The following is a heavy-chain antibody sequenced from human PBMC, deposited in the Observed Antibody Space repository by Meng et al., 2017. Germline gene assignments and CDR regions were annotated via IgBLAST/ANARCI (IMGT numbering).Heavy chain of an antibody. Sequence: QVQLQQWGAALLKPSETLSLTCAVYGGSFSGYYWSWIRQPPGKGLEWIGEINHSGSTNYNPSLKSRVTISVDTSKNQFSLKLSSVTAADTAVYYCARRGIAARPFYYWGQGTLVTVSS. CDR2: INHSGST. CDR3: ARRGIAARPFYY. V-gene: IGHV4-34*01. J-gene: IGHJ4*02. D-gene: IGHD6-6*01. CDR1: GGSFSGYY.